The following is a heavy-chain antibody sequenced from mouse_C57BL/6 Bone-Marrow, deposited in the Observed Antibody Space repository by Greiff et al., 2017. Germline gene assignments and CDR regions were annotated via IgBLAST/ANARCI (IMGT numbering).Heavy chain of an antibody. CDR3: AHSNYEREMDY. D-gene: IGHD2-5*01. CDR2: IYPSSGNT. J-gene: IGHJ4*01. Sequence: QVQLQQSGAELARPGASVKLSCTASGYTFTSYGISWVKQRTGQGLEWLGEIYPSSGNTYYNETFKGKATLTADKSSSTAYMELRSRTSEDAAVYFCAHSNYEREMDYWGQGTSVTVSS. V-gene: IGHV1-81*01. CDR1: GYTFTSYG.